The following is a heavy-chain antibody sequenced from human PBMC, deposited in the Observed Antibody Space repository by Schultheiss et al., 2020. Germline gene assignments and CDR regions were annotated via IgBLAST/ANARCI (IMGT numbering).Heavy chain of an antibody. CDR1: GGTFSSYA. D-gene: IGHD6-19*01. V-gene: IGHV1-69*13. Sequence: SVKVSCKASGGTFSSYAISWVRQAPGQGLEWMGGIIPIFGTANYAQKFQGRVTITADESTSTAYMELSSLRSEDTAVYYCARDGVSVAGPLGGNGFDYWGQGTLVTVSS. CDR2: IIPIFGTA. J-gene: IGHJ4*02. CDR3: ARDGVSVAGPLGGNGFDY.